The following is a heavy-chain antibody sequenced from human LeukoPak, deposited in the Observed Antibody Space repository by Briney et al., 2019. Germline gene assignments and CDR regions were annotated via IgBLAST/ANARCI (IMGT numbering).Heavy chain of an antibody. CDR2: IYPGDSDT. Sequence: GESLKISCKTSGFTFTTHWIAWVRQKPGEGLEFMGIIYPGDSDTNYSPAFQGQVTISADKSTNSAYLLWSSLKASDTAMYYCARYYFWTGSYFYDYWGQGTLVTVSS. CDR1: GFTFTTHW. J-gene: IGHJ4*02. CDR3: ARYYFWTGSYFYDY. D-gene: IGHD3/OR15-3a*01. V-gene: IGHV5-51*01.